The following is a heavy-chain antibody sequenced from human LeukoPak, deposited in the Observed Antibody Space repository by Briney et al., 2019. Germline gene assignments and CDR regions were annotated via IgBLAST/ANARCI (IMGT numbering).Heavy chain of an antibody. Sequence: SETLSLTCAVYGGSFSGYYWSWIRQPPGKGLEWIGEINRSGSTNYNPSLKSRVTISVDTSKNQFSLKLSSVTAADTAVYYCARTASRWLQSSAFDIWGQGTMVTVSS. CDR1: GGSFSGYY. J-gene: IGHJ3*02. CDR2: INRSGST. V-gene: IGHV4-34*01. CDR3: ARTASRWLQSSAFDI. D-gene: IGHD5-12*01.